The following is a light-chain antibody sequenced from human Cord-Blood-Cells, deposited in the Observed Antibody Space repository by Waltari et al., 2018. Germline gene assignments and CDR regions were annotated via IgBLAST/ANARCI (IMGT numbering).Light chain of an antibody. V-gene: IGKV3-15*01. CDR2: GAS. Sequence: EIVMTQSPATLSVSPGESATLSCRASQSVSSNLAWYQQKPGQAPRLLFYGASTRATGIPARFSGSGSGTEFTLTISSLQSEDFAVYYCQQYNNWPRTVGQGTKVEIK. CDR3: QQYNNWPRT. J-gene: IGKJ1*01. CDR1: QSVSSN.